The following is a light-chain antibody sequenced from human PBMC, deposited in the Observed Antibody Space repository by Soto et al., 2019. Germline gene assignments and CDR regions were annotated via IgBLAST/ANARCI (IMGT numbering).Light chain of an antibody. V-gene: IGLV2-11*01. Sequence: QSALTQPRSVSGSPGQSVTISCTGTSSDVGGYNYVSWYQQHPGKAPKLVIYDVSKWPSGVPDRFSGSKSGNTASLTISGLQAEDEADYYRCSYAGNSLWVFGGGTKLTVL. CDR3: CSYAGNSLWV. CDR1: SSDVGGYNY. J-gene: IGLJ3*02. CDR2: DVS.